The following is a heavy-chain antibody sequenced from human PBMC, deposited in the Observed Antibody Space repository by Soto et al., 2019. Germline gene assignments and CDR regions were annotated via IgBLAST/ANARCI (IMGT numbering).Heavy chain of an antibody. J-gene: IGHJ6*02. D-gene: IGHD3-10*02. V-gene: IGHV4-30-2*01. CDR1: GGSISRGGYS. CDR3: ANGGSCYYVYDMDV. Sequence: SETLSLTCAVSGGSISRGGYSWTWIRQPPGKALEWIGNIYVSGSTSYNPSLKSRVTMSVDTSKNQFSLRLTSVTAADTAVYFCANGGSCYYVYDMDVWGQGTTVTVSS. CDR2: IYVSGST.